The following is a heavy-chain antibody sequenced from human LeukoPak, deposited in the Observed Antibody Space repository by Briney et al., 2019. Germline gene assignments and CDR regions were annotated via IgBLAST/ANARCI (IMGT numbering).Heavy chain of an antibody. V-gene: IGHV1-2*02. D-gene: IGHD5-24*01. CDR1: GYTFTAYY. J-gene: IGHJ4*02. Sequence: ASVKVSCKASGYTFTAYYMHWVRQAPGQGLEWMGWINPNSGDTNSAQKFQGRVTMTRDTSISTAYMELSRLRPDDTAVYYCARPRDGYTGPFDYWGQGSLVTVSS. CDR2: INPNSGDT. CDR3: ARPRDGYTGPFDY.